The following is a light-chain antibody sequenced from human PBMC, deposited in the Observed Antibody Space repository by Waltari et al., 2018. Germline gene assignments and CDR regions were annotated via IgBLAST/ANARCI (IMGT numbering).Light chain of an antibody. Sequence: EIVLTQSPGTLSLSPGERATLSCRASQSVGKYLVWYQQKPGQAPRLLIYDASTRATVIPDRFSGSGSGTDFSLTISRLEPEDFAVYYCQKYVNLPATFGQGTRVEIK. CDR2: DAS. J-gene: IGKJ1*01. CDR3: QKYVNLPAT. V-gene: IGKV3-20*01. CDR1: QSVGKY.